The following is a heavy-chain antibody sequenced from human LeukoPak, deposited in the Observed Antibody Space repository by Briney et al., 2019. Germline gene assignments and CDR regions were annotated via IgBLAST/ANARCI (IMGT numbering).Heavy chain of an antibody. CDR1: GYTLTELS. CDR2: IIPIFGTA. D-gene: IGHD3-10*01. CDR3: ARARHVYYGSGSYDY. V-gene: IGHV1-69*13. Sequence: ASVKVSCKVSGYTLTELSMHWVRQAPGKGLEWMGGIIPIFGTANYAQKFQGRVTITADESTSTAYMELSSLRSEDTAVYYCARARHVYYGSGSYDYWGQGTLVTVSS. J-gene: IGHJ4*02.